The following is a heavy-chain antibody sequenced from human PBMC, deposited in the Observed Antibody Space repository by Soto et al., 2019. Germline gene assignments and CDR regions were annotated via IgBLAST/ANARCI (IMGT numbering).Heavy chain of an antibody. J-gene: IGHJ1*01. D-gene: IGHD3-16*01. CDR3: AKDPRYAPEYFQH. CDR2: ISGSGGST. V-gene: IGHV3-23*01. CDR1: GFTFCSYA. Sequence: GGSLRLSCAASGFTFCSYAMSWVRQAPGKGLEWVSAISGSGGSTYYADSVKGRFTISRDNSKNTLYLQMNSLRAEDTAVYYCAKDPRYAPEYFQHWGQGTLVTVSS.